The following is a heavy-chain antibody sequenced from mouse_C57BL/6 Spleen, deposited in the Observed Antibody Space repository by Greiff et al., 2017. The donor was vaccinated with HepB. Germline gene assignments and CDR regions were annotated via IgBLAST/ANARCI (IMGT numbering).Heavy chain of an antibody. CDR1: GFSLTSYG. D-gene: IGHD1-1*01. CDR3: ASPYYGSSYEEDWFAY. J-gene: IGHJ3*01. CDR2: IWSGGST. V-gene: IGHV2-4*01. Sequence: VQRVESGPGLVQPSQSLSITCTVSGFSLTSYGVHWVRQPPGKGLEWLGVIWSGGSTDYNAAFISRLSISKDNSKSQVFFKMNSLQADDTAIYYCASPYYGSSYEEDWFAYWGQGTLVTVSA.